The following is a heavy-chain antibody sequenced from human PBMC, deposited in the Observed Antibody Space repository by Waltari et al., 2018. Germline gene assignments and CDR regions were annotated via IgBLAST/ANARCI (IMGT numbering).Heavy chain of an antibody. CDR1: GFTFSDHY. Sequence: EVQLVESGGGLVQPGGSLRLSCAASGFTFSDHYMDWVRQAPGKGLEWVGRVRDKANRYTTEYAASVKGRFTISRDDLKNSLFLQMNSLKTEDTAFYYCSYSGSYKHFQDWGQGTLVTVSS. J-gene: IGHJ1*01. CDR2: VRDKANRYTT. D-gene: IGHD1-26*01. V-gene: IGHV3-72*01. CDR3: SYSGSYKHFQD.